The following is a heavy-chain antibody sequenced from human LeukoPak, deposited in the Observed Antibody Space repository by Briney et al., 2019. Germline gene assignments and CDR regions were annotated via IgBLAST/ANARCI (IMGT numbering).Heavy chain of an antibody. CDR3: AKDYRSSGFYAYFQH. D-gene: IGHD6-19*01. J-gene: IGHJ1*01. CDR1: GFMFDDYT. V-gene: IGHV3-43*01. CDR2: ISWDGDST. Sequence: PGGSLRLSCAASGFMFDDYTMHWVRQAPGKGLEWVSLISWDGDSTYYADSVEGRFTISRDISKNSLYLQMNSLRIEDTAFYYCAKDYRSSGFYAYFQHWGQGTLVTVSS.